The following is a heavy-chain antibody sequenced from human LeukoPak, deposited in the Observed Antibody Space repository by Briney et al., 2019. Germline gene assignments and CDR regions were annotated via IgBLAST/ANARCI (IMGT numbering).Heavy chain of an antibody. CDR3: ARLRFYDSTGYSPGHYMDV. CDR2: LYPGVSP. CDR1: GGPIYSYY. D-gene: IGHD3-22*01. V-gene: IGHV4-4*07. Sequence: KSSETLSLTCTVSGGPIYSYYWSWIRQTAGKGLEWIWRLYPGVSPNYNPSLKSRVTMSVDTSKKQFALKLNTVTAADTAVYYCARLRFYDSTGYSPGHYMDVWGKGTTVTVSS. J-gene: IGHJ6*03.